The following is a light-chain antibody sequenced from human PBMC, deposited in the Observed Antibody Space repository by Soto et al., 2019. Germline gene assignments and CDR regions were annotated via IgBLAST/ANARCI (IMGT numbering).Light chain of an antibody. CDR2: KAS. J-gene: IGKJ2*01. CDR3: QQYNSYST. V-gene: IGKV1-5*03. CDR1: QSIGTW. Sequence: DIQMTQSPSTLSASVGDRVTITCRASQSIGTWLAWYQQKPGKAPKLLIYKASSLESGVPSRFSGSGSGTEFTLTISSLQPDDFATYYCQQYNSYSTFAQGTKLEIK.